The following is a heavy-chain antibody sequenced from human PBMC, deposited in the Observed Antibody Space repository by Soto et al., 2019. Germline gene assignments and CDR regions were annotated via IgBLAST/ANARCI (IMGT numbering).Heavy chain of an antibody. V-gene: IGHV3-33*01. Sequence: GGSLRLSCEASGFVFRTFRMHWVRRAPVKGLEWLATIRFDGSTARYAESVRGRFKISRDNSMNTLYLQLDRLRVEDTAVYYCVRDRPNTESLTGYFDTWGQGTPVTVSS. CDR1: GFVFRTFR. CDR3: VRDRPNTESLTGYFDT. J-gene: IGHJ4*02. D-gene: IGHD3-9*01. CDR2: IRFDGSTA.